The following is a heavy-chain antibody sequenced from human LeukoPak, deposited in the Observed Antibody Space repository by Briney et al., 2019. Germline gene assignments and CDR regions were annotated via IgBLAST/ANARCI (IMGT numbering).Heavy chain of an antibody. J-gene: IGHJ4*02. V-gene: IGHV1-46*01. CDR1: GYTFTRYY. Sequence: ASVKVSCKASGYTFTRYYMHWVRQAPGQGLEWMGIINASGGSTGYSHKFQGRVTLTRDTSTSTVYMEVSSLRSEDTAVYYCASSYQYDSGGYLFSTMYYWGQGTLVTVSS. CDR2: INASGGST. D-gene: IGHD3-22*01. CDR3: ASSYQYDSGGYLFSTMYY.